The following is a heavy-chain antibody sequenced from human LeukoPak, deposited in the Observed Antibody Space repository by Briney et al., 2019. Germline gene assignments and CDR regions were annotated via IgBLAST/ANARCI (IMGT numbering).Heavy chain of an antibody. CDR1: GGTFSSYP. Sequence: SVKVSCKASGGTFSSYPISWVRQAPGQGLEWMGGIIPIFSTADYAQKFQGRVTITADESTSKAYMELSSLRSEDTAVYYCARSPRTYYYYMDVWGKGTTVTIFS. CDR2: IIPIFSTA. V-gene: IGHV1-69*13. CDR3: ARSPRTYYYYMDV. J-gene: IGHJ6*03.